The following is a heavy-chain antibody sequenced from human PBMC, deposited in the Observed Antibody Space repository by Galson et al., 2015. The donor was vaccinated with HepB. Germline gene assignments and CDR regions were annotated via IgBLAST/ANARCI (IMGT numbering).Heavy chain of an antibody. J-gene: IGHJ6*02. CDR2: ISSSTTTYR. D-gene: IGHD3-3*01. CDR3: AREGNSGFRNDFWSGYYPSQRSYGGGMDV. V-gene: IGHV3-11*06. Sequence: SLRLSCAASGFTFSDYYMTWIRQAPGKGLEWVSYISSSTTTYRDYADSVKGRFTISRDNAKNSLYLQMNSLRVEDTAVYYCAREGNSGFRNDFWSGYYPSQRSYGGGMDVWGQGTTVIVSS. CDR1: GFTFSDYY.